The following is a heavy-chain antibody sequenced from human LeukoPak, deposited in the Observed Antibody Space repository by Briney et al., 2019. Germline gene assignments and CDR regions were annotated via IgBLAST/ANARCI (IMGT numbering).Heavy chain of an antibody. CDR2: IYYTGST. D-gene: IGHD1-26*01. CDR3: ARRGGSGRAFDY. V-gene: IGHV4-39*01. Sequence: PSETLSLTCSVSGASISGGTYYWGWIRQPPGKGLEWIGSIYYTGSTYDNPSLKSRVTISIDTSKNQFSLKLSSVTAADTAVYYCARRGGSGRAFDYWGQGTLVTVSS. J-gene: IGHJ4*02. CDR1: GASISGGTYY.